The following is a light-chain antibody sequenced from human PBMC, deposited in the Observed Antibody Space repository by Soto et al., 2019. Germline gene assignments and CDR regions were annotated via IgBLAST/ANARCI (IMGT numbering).Light chain of an antibody. CDR2: VAS. V-gene: IGKV3-15*01. J-gene: IGKJ4*01. CDR3: QQYNNWPPLT. Sequence: EIVMTQSPATLSVSPGERATLSCRASQSVSSNLAWYQQNPGQAPRLLIYVASTRATGIPARFSGSGSGTEFTLTISSLQSADFAVYYCQQYNNWPPLTFGGGTKVEIK. CDR1: QSVSSN.